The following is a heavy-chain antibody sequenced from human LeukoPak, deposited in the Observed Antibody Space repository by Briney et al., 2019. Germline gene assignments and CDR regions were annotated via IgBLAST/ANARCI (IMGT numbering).Heavy chain of an antibody. CDR1: GFTFSSYW. V-gene: IGHV3-7*01. CDR3: ASAPYDYVWGSYRFDY. CDR2: IKQDGSEK. D-gene: IGHD3-16*02. J-gene: IGHJ4*02. Sequence: PGGSLRLSXAASGFTFSSYWMSWVRQAPGKGMEWVAIIKQDGSEKYYVDSVKGRFTISRDNAKNSLYLQMNSLRAEDTAVYYCASAPYDYVWGSYRFDYWGQGTLVTVSS.